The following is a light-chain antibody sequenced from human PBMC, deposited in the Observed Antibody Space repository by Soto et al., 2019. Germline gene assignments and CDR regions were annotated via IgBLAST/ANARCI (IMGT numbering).Light chain of an antibody. J-gene: IGKJ5*01. Sequence: EIVMTQSPATLSVSPGERATLSCRASQSVSSNLAWYQQKPGQAPRVLIYGASTRSTNIPTRFSGSGSGTECTLTLSSLQSEDLAVYYCQQYNNWPPITFGQETRLEIK. CDR2: GAS. CDR1: QSVSSN. CDR3: QQYNNWPPIT. V-gene: IGKV3-15*01.